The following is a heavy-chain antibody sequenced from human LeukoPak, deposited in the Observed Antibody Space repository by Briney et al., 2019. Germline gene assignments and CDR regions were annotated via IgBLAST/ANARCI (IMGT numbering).Heavy chain of an antibody. Sequence: SETLSLTCAVYGGSFSGYYWSWIRQPPGKGLEWIGEINHSGSTNHNPSLKSRVTISVDTSKNQFSLKLSSVTAADTAVYYCARGPRGWYYYYGMDVWGQGTTVTVSS. J-gene: IGHJ6*02. CDR2: INHSGST. CDR3: ARGPRGWYYYYGMDV. V-gene: IGHV4-34*01. CDR1: GGSFSGYY. D-gene: IGHD3-10*01.